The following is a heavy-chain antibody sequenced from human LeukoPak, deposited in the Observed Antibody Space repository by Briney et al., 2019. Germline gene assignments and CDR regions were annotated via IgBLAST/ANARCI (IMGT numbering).Heavy chain of an antibody. D-gene: IGHD3/OR15-3a*01. V-gene: IGHV1-3*03. CDR1: GYDFTKYA. CDR2: IDAGNGRT. Sequence: ASVKVSCKASGYDFTKYAVQWVRQAPGQRLEWMGWIDAGNGRTKYSPDFQGRVAITGDKSTSTAYMELSSLRSEDTAVYYCARSSRTYYYYYMDVWGKGTTVTVSS. CDR3: ARSSRTYYYYYMDV. J-gene: IGHJ6*03.